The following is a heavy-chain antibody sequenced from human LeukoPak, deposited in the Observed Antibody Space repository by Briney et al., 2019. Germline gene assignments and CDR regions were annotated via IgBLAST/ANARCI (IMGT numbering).Heavy chain of an antibody. CDR3: ARHAGGISATGTRPFDY. Sequence: PSETLSLTCTVSGASFSSSTYYWGWIRQPPGKGLEWIGSIYYSGSTYYNPSLKSRVTMSVDTSKNQFSLKLSSVTAADTAVYYCARHAGGISATGTRPFDYWGQGTLVTVSS. J-gene: IGHJ4*02. CDR2: IYYSGST. CDR1: GASFSSSTYY. V-gene: IGHV4-39*01. D-gene: IGHD6-13*01.